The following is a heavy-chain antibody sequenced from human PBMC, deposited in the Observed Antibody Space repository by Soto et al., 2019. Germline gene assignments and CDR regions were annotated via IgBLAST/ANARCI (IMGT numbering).Heavy chain of an antibody. J-gene: IGHJ6*02. V-gene: IGHV1-69*01. D-gene: IGHD2-2*01. CDR1: GDTFSSYA. CDR3: AREGCSSTSCYAYAYYGMDV. Sequence: QVQLVQSGAEVKKPGSSVKVSCKASGDTFSSYAISWVRQAPGQGLEWMGGIIPIFGTANYAQKFQGRVTITADESTSTAYMELSSLRSEDTAVYYCAREGCSSTSCYAYAYYGMDVWGQGTTVTVSS. CDR2: IIPIFGTA.